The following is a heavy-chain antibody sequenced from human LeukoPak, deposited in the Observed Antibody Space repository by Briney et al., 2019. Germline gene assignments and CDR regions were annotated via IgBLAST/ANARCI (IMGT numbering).Heavy chain of an antibody. CDR3: ATSGIGHYYFDF. V-gene: IGHV3-74*01. J-gene: IGHJ4*02. CDR1: GFSLSNYW. CDR2: VPNDGTST. Sequence: GGSLRLSCAASGFSLSNYWMHWLRHVPGKGLMWVSRVPNDGTSTGYADSVKGRFTISRDDATNTLFLQMNSLRVEDTAVYYCATSGIGHYYFDFWGQGALVTVSS. D-gene: IGHD3-3*01.